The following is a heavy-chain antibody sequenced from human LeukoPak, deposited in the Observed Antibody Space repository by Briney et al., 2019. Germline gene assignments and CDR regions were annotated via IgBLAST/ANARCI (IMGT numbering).Heavy chain of an antibody. CDR3: ARDEALNDSSGYYPPRTFEY. V-gene: IGHV1-18*01. Sequence: ASVKVSCKASGHTFTSYVISWVRQAPGQGLEWMGWISAYNGNTNYAQKLQGRVTMTTDTSTSTAYMELRSLRSDDTAVYYCARDEALNDSSGYYPPRTFEYWGQGTLVTVSS. D-gene: IGHD3-22*01. CDR2: ISAYNGNT. J-gene: IGHJ4*02. CDR1: GHTFTSYV.